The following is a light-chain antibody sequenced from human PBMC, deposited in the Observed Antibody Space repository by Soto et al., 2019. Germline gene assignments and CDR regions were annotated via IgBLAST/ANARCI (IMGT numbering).Light chain of an antibody. CDR2: EVS. CDR1: SSDVGSYNL. J-gene: IGLJ1*01. CDR3: CSYAGSSTLYV. Sequence: QSALTQPASVSGSPGQSITISCTGTSSDVGSYNLVSWYQQHPGKAPKRMIYEVSKRPSGVSNRFSGSKSGNTASLTISGLQAEYEADYYCCSYAGSSTLYVFGTGTKVTVL. V-gene: IGLV2-23*02.